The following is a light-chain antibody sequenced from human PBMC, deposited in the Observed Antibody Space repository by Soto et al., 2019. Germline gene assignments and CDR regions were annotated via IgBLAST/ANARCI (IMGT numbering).Light chain of an antibody. CDR1: QSVSSSY. CDR3: QQYDSSPRT. CDR2: GAS. J-gene: IGKJ1*01. V-gene: IGKV3-20*01. Sequence: EIVLTQSPGTLSLSPGERATLSCRASQSVSSSYLAWYQQKPGQAPRLLIYGASSRATGLPDRYSGSGAGKYFTLTISRQETEDFAVYYCQQYDSSPRTFGQGTKVEIK.